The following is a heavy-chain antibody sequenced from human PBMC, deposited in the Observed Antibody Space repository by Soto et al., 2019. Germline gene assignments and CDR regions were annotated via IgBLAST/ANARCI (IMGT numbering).Heavy chain of an antibody. D-gene: IGHD5-18*01. Sequence: QVQLVESGGGVVQPGRSLRLSCAASGFTFSSYGMHWVRQAPGKGLEWVAVISYDGSNKYYADSVKGRFTISRDNSKNTLYLQMNSLRAEDTAVYYCAKDRGGYSYEDYYYYGMDVW. V-gene: IGHV3-30*18. J-gene: IGHJ6*01. CDR1: GFTFSSYG. CDR3: AKDRGGYSYEDYYYYGMDV. CDR2: ISYDGSNK.